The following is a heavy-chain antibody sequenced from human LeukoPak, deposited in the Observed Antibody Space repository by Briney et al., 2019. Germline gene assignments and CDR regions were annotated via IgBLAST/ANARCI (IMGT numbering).Heavy chain of an antibody. CDR1: GFTFSNYA. CDR2: ISDNGGST. CDR3: VRCSGWYLFDY. Sequence: GGSLRLSCAASGFTFSNYAMHWVRQAPGRGLEYVSAISDNGGSTYYADSVKGRFTISRDNSKNTLYLQMGSLRAEDMAVYHYVRCSGWYLFDYWGQGTLVTVSS. V-gene: IGHV3-64*02. J-gene: IGHJ4*02. D-gene: IGHD6-19*01.